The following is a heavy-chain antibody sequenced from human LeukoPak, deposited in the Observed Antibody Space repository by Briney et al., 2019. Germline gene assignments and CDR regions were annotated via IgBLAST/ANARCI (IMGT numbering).Heavy chain of an antibody. J-gene: IGHJ4*02. V-gene: IGHV3-21*01. D-gene: IGHD3-16*01. CDR3: ASQLGGNVY. CDR1: GFTFSRYA. CDR2: ISSEGNT. Sequence: GGSLRLSCSASGFTFSRYAMHWVRQAPGKGLEWVSAISSEGNTFYADSVKGRFTISRDNAKNSLYLQMDSLRAEDTAVYFCASQLGGNVYWGQGTLVTVSS.